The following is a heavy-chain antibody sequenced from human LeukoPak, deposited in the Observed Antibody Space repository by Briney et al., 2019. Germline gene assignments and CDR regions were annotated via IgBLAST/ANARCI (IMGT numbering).Heavy chain of an antibody. D-gene: IGHD3-22*01. V-gene: IGHV4-30-2*01. Sequence: SQTLSLTCTVSGGSISSGGYSWSWIRQPPGKGLEWIGYIYHSGSTYYNPSLKSRVTISVDRSKNQFSLKLSSVTAADTAVYYCARAHSDYYDSSGYYSLWFDPWGQGTLVTVS. CDR1: GGSISSGGYS. J-gene: IGHJ5*02. CDR3: ARAHSDYYDSSGYYSLWFDP. CDR2: IYHSGST.